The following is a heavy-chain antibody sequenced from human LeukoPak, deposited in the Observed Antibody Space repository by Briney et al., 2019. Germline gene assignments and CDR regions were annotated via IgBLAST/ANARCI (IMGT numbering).Heavy chain of an antibody. CDR3: AARDCSTTGCHLGLFDY. D-gene: IGHD2/OR15-2a*01. CDR2: LYSGGTT. J-gene: IGHJ4*02. V-gene: IGHV3-53*01. Sequence: GGSLRLSCAASGLSVSSKYMNWVRQAPGKGLEWVSLLYSGGTTYYADSVKGRFTISRDSSKNTVYLQMNSLRAEDTAVYYCAARDCSTTGCHLGLFDYWGQGTLVAVSS. CDR1: GLSVSSKY.